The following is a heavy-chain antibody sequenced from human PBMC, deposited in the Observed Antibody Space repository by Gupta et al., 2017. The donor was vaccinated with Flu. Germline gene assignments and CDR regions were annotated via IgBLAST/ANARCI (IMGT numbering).Heavy chain of an antibody. CDR3: AKERRTAMVRNNWFDP. J-gene: IGHJ5*02. Sequence: APGKVLEWVAAISGSGGSTYYADSVKGRFTISRDNSKNTLYLQMNSLRDEDTAVYYCAKERRTAMVRNNWFDPWGQGTLVTVSS. V-gene: IGHV3-23*01. D-gene: IGHD5-18*01. CDR2: ISGSGGST.